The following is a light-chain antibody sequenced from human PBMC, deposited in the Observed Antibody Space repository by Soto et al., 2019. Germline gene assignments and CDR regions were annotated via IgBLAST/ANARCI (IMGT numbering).Light chain of an antibody. CDR3: QQYNSYSYT. V-gene: IGKV1-5*01. CDR1: QRISNW. Sequence: DVQMTQSPSTLSASIGDRVTITCRASQRISNWLAWYQQKPGKAPKLLIYDASNLESGVPSTFSGSGSGTEFTLTISSLQPDDFATYYCQQYNSYSYTFGQGTMVDIK. CDR2: DAS. J-gene: IGKJ2*01.